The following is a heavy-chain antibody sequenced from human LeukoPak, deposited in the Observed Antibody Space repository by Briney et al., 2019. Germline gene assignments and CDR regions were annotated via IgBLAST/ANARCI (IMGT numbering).Heavy chain of an antibody. CDR2: IYPGDSDT. V-gene: IGHV5-51*01. D-gene: IGHD2-2*01. CDR3: ARPDNYCSSTSCYAGWFDP. Sequence: LGGSLQISCKGSGYIFTSYWIGWVRQMPGKGLEWMGIIYPGDSDTRYSPSFQGQVTISADKSISTAYLQWSSPKASDTAMYYCARPDNYCSSTSCYAGWFDPWGQGTLVTVSS. J-gene: IGHJ5*02. CDR1: GYIFTSYW.